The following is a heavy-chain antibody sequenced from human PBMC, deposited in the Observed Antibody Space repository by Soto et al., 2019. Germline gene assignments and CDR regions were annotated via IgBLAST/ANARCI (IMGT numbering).Heavy chain of an antibody. CDR3: ARDTGYTVTLSPFDY. CDR1: GFTFSSYG. D-gene: IGHD4-17*01. V-gene: IGHV3-33*01. CDR2: IWYDGSNK. Sequence: QVQLVESGGRVVQPGRSLRLSCAASGFTFSSYGMHWVRQAPGKRLEWVAVIWYDGSNKYYADSVKGRFTISRDNSNNTLYLQMNSLRAEDTAVYYCARDTGYTVTLSPFDYWGQGTLVTVSS. J-gene: IGHJ4*02.